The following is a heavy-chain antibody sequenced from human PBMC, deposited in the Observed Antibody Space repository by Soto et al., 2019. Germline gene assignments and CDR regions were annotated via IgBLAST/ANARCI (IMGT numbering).Heavy chain of an antibody. CDR1: GFTFSNYA. J-gene: IGHJ4*02. Sequence: VQLLESGGGLVQPGGSLSLSCAASGFTFSNYAMSWVRQAPGKGLEWVSAVSGSGGNTYYADSVQGRFTISRDNSKNMLNLQMNSLRAEETAVYYCAKLNLFVSAAAGRGPFDYWGQGTLVTVSS. CDR2: VSGSGGNT. D-gene: IGHD6-13*01. V-gene: IGHV3-23*01. CDR3: AKLNLFVSAAAGRGPFDY.